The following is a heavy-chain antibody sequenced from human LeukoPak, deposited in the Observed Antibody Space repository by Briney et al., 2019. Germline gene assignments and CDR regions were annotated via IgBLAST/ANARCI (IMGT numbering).Heavy chain of an antibody. Sequence: PSETLSLTCAVYGGSFSGYYWSWIRQPPGKGLEWIGEINHSGSTNYNPSLKSRVTISVDTSKNQFSLKLSSVTAADTAVYYCARGSGRITMVRGVIIPGYFQHWGQGTLVTVSS. CDR3: ARGSGRITMVRGVIIPGYFQH. V-gene: IGHV4-34*01. D-gene: IGHD3-10*01. CDR1: GGSFSGYY. CDR2: INHSGST. J-gene: IGHJ1*01.